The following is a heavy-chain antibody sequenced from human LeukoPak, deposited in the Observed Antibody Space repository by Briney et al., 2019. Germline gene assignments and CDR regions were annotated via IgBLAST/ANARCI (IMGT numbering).Heavy chain of an antibody. CDR1: GFTFSSYA. D-gene: IGHD2-2*02. J-gene: IGHJ6*03. Sequence: GGSLRLSCAASGFTFSSYAMHWVRQAPGKGLEWVAVISYDGSNKYYADSVKGRFTISRNNSKNTLYLQMNSLRAEDTAVYYCARDGVPAAIPHYYYYMDVWGKGTTVTVSS. CDR3: ARDGVPAAIPHYYYYMDV. CDR2: ISYDGSNK. V-gene: IGHV3-30*01.